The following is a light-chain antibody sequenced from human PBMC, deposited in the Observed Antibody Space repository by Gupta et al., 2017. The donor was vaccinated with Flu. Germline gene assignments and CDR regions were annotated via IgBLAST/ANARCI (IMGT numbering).Light chain of an antibody. CDR1: QSISGY. CDR3: QQSYNIPIT. CDR2: AAS. Sequence: DIQMTQSPSSLSASVGDRVTITCRTSQSISGYLNWYRQKPGMAPELLISAASRGKSGVPSRFSGSGSGTEFTLTISSLQPEDFANYYCQQSYNIPITFGGGTKVEI. J-gene: IGKJ4*01. V-gene: IGKV1-39*01.